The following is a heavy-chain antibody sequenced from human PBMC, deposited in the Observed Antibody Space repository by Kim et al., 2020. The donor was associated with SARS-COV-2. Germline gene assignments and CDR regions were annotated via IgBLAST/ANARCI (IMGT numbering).Heavy chain of an antibody. D-gene: IGHD3-3*01. CDR1: GYSFTSYW. CDR2: IDPSDSYT. Sequence: GESLKISCKGSGYSFTSYWISWVRQMPGKGLEWMGRIDPSDSYTNYSPSFQGHVTISADKSISTAYLQWSSLKASDTAMYYCARPQYDFWSGYDNNWFDPWGQGTLVTVSS. V-gene: IGHV5-10-1*01. CDR3: ARPQYDFWSGYDNNWFDP. J-gene: IGHJ5*02.